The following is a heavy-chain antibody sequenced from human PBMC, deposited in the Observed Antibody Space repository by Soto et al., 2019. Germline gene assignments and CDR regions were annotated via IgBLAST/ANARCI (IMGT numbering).Heavy chain of an antibody. CDR2: TYYRSNWRH. D-gene: IGHD6-19*01. Sequence: PSQTLSLTCAISGDSVSSNTAAWNWIRSSPSRGLEWLGRTYYRSNWRHDYAVSVKSRITVNPDTSRNHFSLQLNSVTPDDTAVYYCARGVAGSGSDLCGQRTLVTVSS. V-gene: IGHV6-1*01. CDR3: ARGVAGSGSDL. CDR1: GDSVSSNTAA. J-gene: IGHJ5*02.